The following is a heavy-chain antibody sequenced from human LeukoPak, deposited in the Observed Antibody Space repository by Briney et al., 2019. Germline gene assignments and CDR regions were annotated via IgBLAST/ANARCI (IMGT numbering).Heavy chain of an antibody. Sequence: GSSVKVSCKASGGTFSSYAISWVRQAPGQGLEWMGRIIPIFGTANYAQKFQGRVTITTDESTSTAYMELSSLRSEDTAVYYCARDQGCGGVCYYFEYWGQGNLVTVSS. CDR3: ARDQGCGGVCYYFEY. D-gene: IGHD2-21*02. CDR1: GGTFSSYA. V-gene: IGHV1-69*05. J-gene: IGHJ4*02. CDR2: IIPIFGTA.